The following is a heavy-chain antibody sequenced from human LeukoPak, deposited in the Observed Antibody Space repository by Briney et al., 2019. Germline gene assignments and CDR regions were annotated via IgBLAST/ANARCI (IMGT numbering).Heavy chain of an antibody. CDR3: AGGLGSDWHFDY. J-gene: IGHJ4*02. V-gene: IGHV4-59*01. CDR1: GDSINNFH. D-gene: IGHD3-9*01. CDR2: IYPSGNT. Sequence: SETLSLTCTVSGDSINNFHWSWIRQPPGRGLEWIGYIYPSGNTNYNPSFKSRVTMSLDTSKNQFSLKLNSVSAADTAVYYCAGGLGSDWHFDYWGQGTLVTVSS.